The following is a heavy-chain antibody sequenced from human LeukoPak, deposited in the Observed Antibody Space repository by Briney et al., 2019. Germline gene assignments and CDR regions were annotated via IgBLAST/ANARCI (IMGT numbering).Heavy chain of an antibody. V-gene: IGHV4-59*08. Sequence: SETLSLTCTVSGGSIRSYYWSWIRQPPGKGLEWIGYIYYDGSTNYNPSLKSRVTMSVDTSKNQFSLKLSSVTAADTAVYFYTRHTPVRLSSGYYFGMDVWGQGTTVTVSS. J-gene: IGHJ6*02. CDR3: TRHTPVRLSSGYYFGMDV. CDR1: GGSIRSYY. CDR2: IYYDGST.